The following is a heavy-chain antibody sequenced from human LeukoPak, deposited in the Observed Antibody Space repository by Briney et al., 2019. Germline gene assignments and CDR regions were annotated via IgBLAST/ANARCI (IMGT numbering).Heavy chain of an antibody. D-gene: IGHD3-3*01. Sequence: ASVKVSCKASGYTFTDYYIHWVRQAPGQGLEWMGWINPNSGGTKSAQKFQGRVTMTRDTSISTAYMELNRLRFDDTAVYYCARDQGVLRFLEWGGYFYYGMDVWGQGTTVTVSS. CDR1: GYTFTDYY. CDR2: INPNSGGT. CDR3: ARDQGVLRFLEWGGYFYYGMDV. V-gene: IGHV1-2*02. J-gene: IGHJ6*02.